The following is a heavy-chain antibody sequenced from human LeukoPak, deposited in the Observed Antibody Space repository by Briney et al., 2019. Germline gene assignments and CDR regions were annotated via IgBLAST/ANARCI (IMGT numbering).Heavy chain of an antibody. CDR1: GYTLTELS. J-gene: IGHJ4*02. D-gene: IGHD5-18*01. V-gene: IGHV1-24*01. CDR3: ATGYSQGLGSIDY. CDR2: FDPEDGET. Sequence: ASVKVSCKVSGYTLTELSMHWVRQAPGKGLERMGGFDPEDGETIYAQKFQGRVTMTEDTFTDTAYMELSSLRSEDTAVYYCATGYSQGLGSIDYWGQGTLVTVSS.